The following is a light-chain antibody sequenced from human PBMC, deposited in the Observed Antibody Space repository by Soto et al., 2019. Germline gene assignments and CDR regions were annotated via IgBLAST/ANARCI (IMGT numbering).Light chain of an antibody. Sequence: QSALTQPASVSGSPGQSITISCTGTSSDVGDYNYVSWYQQHPGKVPKLIIYEVSNRPSGVYDRFSGSKSGDTASLTISGLQAEDEADYYCSSYSRSSTLYVFGTGTKLTVL. CDR3: SSYSRSSTLYV. CDR1: SSDVGDYNY. J-gene: IGLJ1*01. V-gene: IGLV2-14*01. CDR2: EVS.